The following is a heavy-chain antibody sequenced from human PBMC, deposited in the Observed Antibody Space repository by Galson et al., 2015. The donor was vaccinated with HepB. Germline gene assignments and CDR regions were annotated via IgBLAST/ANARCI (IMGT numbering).Heavy chain of an antibody. V-gene: IGHV1-69*13. J-gene: IGHJ4*02. Sequence: SVKVSCKASGGTFSSNTISWVRQASGQGLEWMGGIIPIFASANYAQKFQGRVTITADGSTSTTYMELSSLRSGDTAVYYCARQYDTSGYYAYWGQGTLVTVSS. D-gene: IGHD3-22*01. CDR2: IIPIFASA. CDR1: GGTFSSNT. CDR3: ARQYDTSGYYAY.